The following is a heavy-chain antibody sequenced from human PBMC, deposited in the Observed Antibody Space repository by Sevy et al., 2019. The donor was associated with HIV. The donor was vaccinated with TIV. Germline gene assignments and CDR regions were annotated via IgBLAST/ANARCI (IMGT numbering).Heavy chain of an antibody. CDR2: IYPDDSDT. CDR3: ARPALNYYDSNGYGFNL. Sequence: GESLKISCKGSGYTFNTYWIAWVRQMPGKGLEWTGIIYPDDSDTRYSPSFQGHVTISADKSTDTAYLQWSSLKASDTAMYYCARPALNYYDSNGYGFNLWGQGTMVTVSS. J-gene: IGHJ3*01. D-gene: IGHD3-22*01. V-gene: IGHV5-51*01. CDR1: GYTFNTYW.